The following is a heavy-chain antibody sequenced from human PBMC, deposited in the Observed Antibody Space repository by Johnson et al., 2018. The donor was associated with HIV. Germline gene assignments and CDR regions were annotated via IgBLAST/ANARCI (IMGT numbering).Heavy chain of an antibody. Sequence: QVQLVESVGGLVQPGGSLRLSCAASGFTFSSYAMHWVRQAPGKGLEWVAVISYDGTNKYYADSVKGRFTISRDNSKNTFYLQMNSLRAEDTAVYYCARSPASRVGDSFAFDIWGQGTMVTVSS. CDR2: ISYDGTNK. J-gene: IGHJ3*02. V-gene: IGHV3-30-3*01. D-gene: IGHD2-21*02. CDR3: ARSPASRVGDSFAFDI. CDR1: GFTFSSYA.